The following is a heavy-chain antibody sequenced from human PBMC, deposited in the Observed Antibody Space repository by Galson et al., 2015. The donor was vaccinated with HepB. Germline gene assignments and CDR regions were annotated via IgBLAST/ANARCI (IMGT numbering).Heavy chain of an antibody. CDR2: IYYSGST. J-gene: IGHJ4*02. V-gene: IGHV4-59*08. Sequence: LSLTCTVSGGSISSYYWSWIRQPPGKGLEWIGYIYYSGSTNYNPSLKSRVTISVDTSKNQFSLKLSSVTAADTAVYYCARGGSGWYYFDYWGQGTLVTVSS. CDR1: GGSISSYY. CDR3: ARGGSGWYYFDY. D-gene: IGHD6-19*01.